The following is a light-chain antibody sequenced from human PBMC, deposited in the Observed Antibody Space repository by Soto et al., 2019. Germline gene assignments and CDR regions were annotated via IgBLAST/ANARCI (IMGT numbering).Light chain of an antibody. Sequence: EIVLTQSPGTLSLSPGERATLACRASQSVSSSHLAWYQQKPGQAPRLLMYGASSRATGIPDRFSGSGSGTDFTLTISRLEPEDFAVYYCQQYHSSLTFGGGTKVDI. CDR2: GAS. J-gene: IGKJ4*01. CDR1: QSVSSSH. V-gene: IGKV3-20*01. CDR3: QQYHSSLT.